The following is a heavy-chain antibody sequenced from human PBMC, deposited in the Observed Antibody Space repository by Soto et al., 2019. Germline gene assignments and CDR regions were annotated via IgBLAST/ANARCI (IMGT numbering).Heavy chain of an antibody. J-gene: IGHJ4*02. CDR2: IYYSGST. V-gene: IGHV4-59*01. CDR1: GGSISSYY. D-gene: IGHD3-3*01. CDR3: AGRYYDFWSGFKFDY. Sequence: PSETLSLTCTVSGGSISSYYWRWIRQPQGKGLEWIGYIYYSGSTNYNPSLKSRVTISVDTSKNQFSLKLSSVTAADTAVYYCAGRYYDFWSGFKFDYWGQGTLVTVSS.